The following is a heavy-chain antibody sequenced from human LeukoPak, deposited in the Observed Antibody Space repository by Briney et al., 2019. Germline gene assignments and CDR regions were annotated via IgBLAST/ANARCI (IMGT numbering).Heavy chain of an antibody. J-gene: IGHJ5*02. CDR2: INHSGST. CDR3: ARVQNYDYVWGSYRPNWFDP. Sequence: SETLSLTCAVYGGSFSGYYWSWIRRPPGKGLEWIGEINHSGSTNYNPSLKSRVTISVDTSKNQFSLKLSSVTAADTAVYYCARVQNYDYVWGSYRPNWFDPWGQGTLVTVSS. D-gene: IGHD3-16*02. CDR1: GGSFSGYY. V-gene: IGHV4-34*01.